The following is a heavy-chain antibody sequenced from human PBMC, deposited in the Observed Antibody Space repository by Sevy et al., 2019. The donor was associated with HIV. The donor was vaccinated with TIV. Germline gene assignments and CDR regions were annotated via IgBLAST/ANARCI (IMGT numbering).Heavy chain of an antibody. CDR2: INSDSAVT. D-gene: IGHD4-4*01. J-gene: IGHJ6*02. CDR3: ARLTTQPTSDLYGMDV. CDR1: GYIFTDYY. V-gene: IGHV1-2*02. Sequence: ASMKVSCKASGYIFTDYYIHWVRQAPGQGLEWMAWINSDSAVTNYAQRFQGEVTVTRDTSLSTAYLELSRLKSNDTAIYYCARLTTQPTSDLYGMDVWGQGTRVTVSS.